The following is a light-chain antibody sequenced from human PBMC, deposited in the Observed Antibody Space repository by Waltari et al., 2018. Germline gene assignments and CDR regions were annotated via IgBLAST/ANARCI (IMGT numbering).Light chain of an antibody. CDR1: QSVSSK. V-gene: IGKV3-15*01. CDR3: QQYYNWPPVT. J-gene: IGKJ5*01. Sequence: EIVMTQSPATLSVSPEERATLSCRASQSVSSKLTWYQQKPGQAPRLLIYGASTRATGIPARFSGSGSGTDFTLTISSLQSEDFAVYYCQQYYNWPPVTFGQGTRLEIK. CDR2: GAS.